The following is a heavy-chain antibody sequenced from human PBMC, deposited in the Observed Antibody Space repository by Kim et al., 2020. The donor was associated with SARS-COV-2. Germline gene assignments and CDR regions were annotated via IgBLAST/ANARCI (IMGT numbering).Heavy chain of an antibody. V-gene: IGHV1-46*01. D-gene: IGHD3-22*01. CDR3: ARGHVVGVSSGYFPLRYFDP. CDR2: INPSVGST. Sequence: ASVKVSCKASGYIFTNYYLHWVRQAPGQGLEWMGIINPSVGSTSYAQKFQGRVTMTRDTSTSTVYMELGSLRSEDTAVYYCARGHVVGVSSGYFPLRYFDPWGQGTLLTVSS. CDR1: GYIFTNYY. J-gene: IGHJ4*02.